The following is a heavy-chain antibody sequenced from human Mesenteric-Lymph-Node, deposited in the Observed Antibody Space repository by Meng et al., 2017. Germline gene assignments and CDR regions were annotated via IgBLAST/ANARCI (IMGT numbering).Heavy chain of an antibody. J-gene: IGHJ4*02. Sequence: SETLSLTCTVSGGSISNYYWSWIRQSPGRGLEWIGYIYSSGNTNYSPSLKGRGTISLDTSKNQFSLKLSSVTAADTAVYYCVRSEITMIVGAAIDYWGQGTLVTVSS. V-gene: IGHV4-59*08. CDR1: GGSISNYY. CDR3: VRSEITMIVGAAIDY. D-gene: IGHD3-22*01. CDR2: IYSSGNT.